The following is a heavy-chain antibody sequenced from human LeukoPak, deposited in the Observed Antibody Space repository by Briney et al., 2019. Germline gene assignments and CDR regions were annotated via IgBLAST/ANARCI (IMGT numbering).Heavy chain of an antibody. J-gene: IGHJ2*01. Sequence: HAGGSLRLSCAASGLSFSSYDMHWVRQATGKGLEWVSAIGTKGDTYYSDSVRGRFTISRENGKNSLYLQMNGLRAGDTAVYYCAREMSDTVTWGWYFDLWGRGTLVTVSS. CDR3: AREMSDTVTWGWYFDL. CDR1: GLSFSSYD. D-gene: IGHD4-17*01. V-gene: IGHV3-13*01. CDR2: IGTKGDT.